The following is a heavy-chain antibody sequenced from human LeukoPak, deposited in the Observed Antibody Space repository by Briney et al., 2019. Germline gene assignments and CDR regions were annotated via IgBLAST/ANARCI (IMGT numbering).Heavy chain of an antibody. CDR2: IYHSGST. D-gene: IGHD1-1*01. V-gene: IGHV4-38-2*02. J-gene: IGHJ5*02. Sequence: SETLSLTCTVSGYSISSGYYWGWIRQPPGKGLEWIGSIYHSGSTYYNPSLKSRVTISVDTSKNQFSLKLSSVTAADTPVYYCARASRGLEPYNWFDPWGQGTLVTVSS. CDR3: ARASRGLEPYNWFDP. CDR1: GYSISSGYY.